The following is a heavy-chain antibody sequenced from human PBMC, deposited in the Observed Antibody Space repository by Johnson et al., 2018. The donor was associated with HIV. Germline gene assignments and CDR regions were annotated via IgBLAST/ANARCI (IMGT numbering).Heavy chain of an antibody. Sequence: VQLVESGGGLVQPGRSLRLSCAASGFTFDDYAMHWVRQAPGKGLEWVSGISWNSGSIGYADSVKGRFTISRDNAKNSLYLQMNSLRAEDTALYYCAKGKNRVWATRGASDAFDIWGQGTMVTVSS. CDR2: ISWNSGSI. J-gene: IGHJ3*02. CDR1: GFTFDDYA. D-gene: IGHD1-26*01. V-gene: IGHV3-9*01. CDR3: AKGKNRVWATRGASDAFDI.